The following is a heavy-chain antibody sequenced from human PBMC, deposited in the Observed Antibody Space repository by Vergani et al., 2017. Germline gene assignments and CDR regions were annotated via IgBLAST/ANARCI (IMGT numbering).Heavy chain of an antibody. J-gene: IGHJ3*02. D-gene: IGHD6-19*01. CDR3: AKVGRSEVAGTFGAFDI. V-gene: IGHV3-23*01. CDR2: LSASDRRT. CDR1: GFTFSTYA. Sequence: VQLLESGGDLVQPGGSLRISCAASGFTFSTYAISWVRQAPGKGLEWVSTLSASDRRTHYADSVKGRFTISRDISKNTLFLHMNSLRPEDTAVYYCAKVGRSEVAGTFGAFDIWGQGTMVTVSS.